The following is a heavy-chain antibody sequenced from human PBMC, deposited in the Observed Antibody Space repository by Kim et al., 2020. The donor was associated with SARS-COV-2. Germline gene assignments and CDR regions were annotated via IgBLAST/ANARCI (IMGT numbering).Heavy chain of an antibody. CDR1: GYRFTSYW. J-gene: IGHJ6*03. CDR3: ARLGTSYYSYMDI. D-gene: IGHD7-27*01. V-gene: IGHV5-51*01. CDR2: IYPGDSDT. Sequence: GESLKISCKGSGYRFTSYWIGWVRQMPGKGLEWVGIIYPGDSDTRYSPSFKGQVTISADKSISTAYLQWSSLEASDTAMYYCARLGTSYYSYMDIWGKGTTVTVSS.